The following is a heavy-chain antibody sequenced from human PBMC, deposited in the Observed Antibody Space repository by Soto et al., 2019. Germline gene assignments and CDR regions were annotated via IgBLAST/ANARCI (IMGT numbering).Heavy chain of an antibody. V-gene: IGHV1-69*12. CDR2: IIPIFGNT. CDR3: ARGTVTGSEYNFYYYGMDV. D-gene: IGHD2-21*02. CDR1: GGTFNSYA. J-gene: IGHJ6*02. Sequence: QVQLVQSGVEVKKPGSSVKVSCKASGGTFNSYAIDWVRQAPGQGLEWMGGIIPIFGNTYSAQRLQGRVKLTADESTRTAYMELSTLTSEDTAVYYCARGTVTGSEYNFYYYGMDVWGQGTTVIVSS.